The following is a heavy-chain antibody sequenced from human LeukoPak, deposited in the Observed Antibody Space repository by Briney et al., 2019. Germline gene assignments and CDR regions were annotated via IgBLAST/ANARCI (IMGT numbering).Heavy chain of an antibody. CDR3: VAGTIADY. CDR2: ISSSSSYT. D-gene: IGHD6-19*01. CDR1: GIPFRDFY. J-gene: IGHJ4*02. V-gene: IGHV3-11*03. Sequence: GGSLRLSCVVSGIPFRDFYMHWIRQAPGKGLEWISYISSSSSYTDYAESVKGRFTISRDNAKSALYLQMNDLRVDDTALYYCVAGTIADYWGQGTLVIVSS.